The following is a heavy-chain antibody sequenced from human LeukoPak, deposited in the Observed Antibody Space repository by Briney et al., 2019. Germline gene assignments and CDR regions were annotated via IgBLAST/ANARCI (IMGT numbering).Heavy chain of an antibody. CDR2: IYYSGST. CDR3: ARGEYDYVWGSFLCYFDY. V-gene: IGHV4-59*01. D-gene: IGHD3-16*01. Sequence: SETLSLTCTVSGGSISSYYWSWIRQPPGKGLEWIGYIYYSGSTNYNPSLKSRVTISVDTSKNQFSLKLSSVTAADTAVYYCARGEYDYVWGSFLCYFDYWGQGTLVTVSS. J-gene: IGHJ4*02. CDR1: GGSISSYY.